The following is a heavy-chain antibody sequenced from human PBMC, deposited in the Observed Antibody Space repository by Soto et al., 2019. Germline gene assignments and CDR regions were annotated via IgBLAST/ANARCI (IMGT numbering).Heavy chain of an antibody. V-gene: IGHV1-8*01. D-gene: IGHD1-26*01. J-gene: IGHJ4*02. CDR1: GYSFTSLD. Sequence: ASVKVTCKASGYSFTSLDINWVRQTAGQGLEWMGWMEPSTGTTGYAQKFQGRVTMTRDTSINTAYMELTTLTSDDTAFYYCARGVSAGVDYWGQGTLVTVSS. CDR3: ARGVSAGVDY. CDR2: MEPSTGTT.